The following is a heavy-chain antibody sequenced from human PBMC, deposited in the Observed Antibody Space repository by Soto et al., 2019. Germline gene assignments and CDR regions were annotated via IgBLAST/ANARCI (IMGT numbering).Heavy chain of an antibody. V-gene: IGHV4-30-2*01. Sequence: PSETLSLTCAVSGGSISSGGYSWSWIRQPPGKGLEWIGYIYHSESTYYNPSLKSRVTISVDRSKNQFSLKLSSVTAADTAVDYCVRGEDSSGYYSCFGPWGQGPMVT. CDR2: IYHSEST. J-gene: IGHJ5*02. CDR1: GGSISSGGYS. CDR3: VRGEDSSGYYSCFGP. D-gene: IGHD3-22*01.